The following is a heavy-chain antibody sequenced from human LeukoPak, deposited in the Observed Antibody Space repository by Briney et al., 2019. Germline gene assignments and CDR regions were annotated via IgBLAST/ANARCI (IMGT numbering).Heavy chain of an antibody. J-gene: IGHJ6*02. Sequence: GGSPRLSCAASGFTFSSYGMHWVRQAPGKGLEWVAVISYDGSNKYYADSVKGRFTISRDNSKNTLYLQMNSLRAEDTAVYYCAKDRPEYSSSWYGWGMDVWGQGTTVTVSS. V-gene: IGHV3-30*18. D-gene: IGHD6-13*01. CDR3: AKDRPEYSSSWYGWGMDV. CDR1: GFTFSSYG. CDR2: ISYDGSNK.